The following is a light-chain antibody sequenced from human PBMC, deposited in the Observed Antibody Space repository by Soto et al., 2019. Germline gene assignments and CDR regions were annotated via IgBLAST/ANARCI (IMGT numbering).Light chain of an antibody. CDR2: GAS. CDR3: QQSNNWPYT. Sequence: EIVMTQSPATLSVSPGERVTLSCRASQSFSDNLAWYQQKPGQAPRLLIYGASTRATTTPARFSGSGSGTEFTLTISSLQSEDFAVYFCQQSNNWPYTLGQGTKLDIK. V-gene: IGKV3-15*01. CDR1: QSFSDN. J-gene: IGKJ2*01.